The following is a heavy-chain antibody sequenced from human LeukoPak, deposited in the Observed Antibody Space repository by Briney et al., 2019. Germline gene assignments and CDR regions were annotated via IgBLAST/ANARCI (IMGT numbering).Heavy chain of an antibody. V-gene: IGHV3-7*04. J-gene: IGHJ5*02. CDR1: GFTFSSYW. D-gene: IGHD2/OR15-2a*01. CDR2: IKQDGSEK. CDR3: AKESPRPFHFDP. Sequence: GGSLRLSCAASGFTFSSYWMSWVRQAPGKGLEWVANIKQDGSEKYYVDSVKGRFTISRDNSKNTLYLQMNSLRAEDTAVYYCAKESPRPFHFDPWGQGTLVTVSS.